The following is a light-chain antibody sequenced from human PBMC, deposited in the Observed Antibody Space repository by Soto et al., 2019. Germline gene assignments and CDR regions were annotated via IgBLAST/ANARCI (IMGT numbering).Light chain of an antibody. V-gene: IGKV1-33*01. CDR2: DAS. CDR1: QAISNY. Sequence: DIQMTQSPSSLSASVGDRVTITCQASQAISNYLNWYQQKPGKAPKLLIYDASNLERGVPSRFSGSGSGTDFTLTNSSLQPEDLATYYCQQYDALPPTFGQGTKVEIK. J-gene: IGKJ1*01. CDR3: QQYDALPPT.